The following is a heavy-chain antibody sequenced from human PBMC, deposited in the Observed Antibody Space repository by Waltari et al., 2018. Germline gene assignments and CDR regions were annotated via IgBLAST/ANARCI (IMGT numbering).Heavy chain of an antibody. V-gene: IGHV4-38-2*01. J-gene: IGHJ4*02. CDR1: GYSISSGYY. CDR3: ARFIVARSEYYFDY. D-gene: IGHD5-12*01. Sequence: QVQLQESGPGLVKPSETLSLTCAVSGYSISSGYYWGWLRQPPGKGLEWIGSIYHSGSTYYNPSLKSRVTISVDTSKNQFSLKLSSVTAADTAVYYCARFIVARSEYYFDYWGQGTLVTVSS. CDR2: IYHSGST.